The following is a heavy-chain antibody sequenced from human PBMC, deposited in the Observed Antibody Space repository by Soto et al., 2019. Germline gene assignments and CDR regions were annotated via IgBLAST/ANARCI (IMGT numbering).Heavy chain of an antibody. V-gene: IGHV3-53*01. CDR2: IYSGGST. D-gene: IGHD3-10*01. CDR1: GFTVSSNY. Sequence: GGSLRLSCAASGFTVSSNYMSWVRQAPGKGLEWVSVIYSGGSTYYADSVKGRFTISRDNSKNTLYLQMNSVRAEDTAVYYCAREPGGRDAFDIWGQGTMVTVSS. J-gene: IGHJ3*02. CDR3: AREPGGRDAFDI.